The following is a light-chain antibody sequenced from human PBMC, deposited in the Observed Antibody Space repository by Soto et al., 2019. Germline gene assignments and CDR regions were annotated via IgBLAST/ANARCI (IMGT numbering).Light chain of an antibody. CDR2: GAS. J-gene: IGKJ4*01. CDR1: QSVSRYY. V-gene: IGKV3-20*01. Sequence: ENVLTQSPGTLSLSPGERATLSCRASQSVSRYYLAWYQQKPGQAPRLLVYGASSRATGIPDRFSGSGSGTDFTLTISRLEPEDFAVYYCQQYNNWPPLTFGGGTKVEIK. CDR3: QQYNNWPPLT.